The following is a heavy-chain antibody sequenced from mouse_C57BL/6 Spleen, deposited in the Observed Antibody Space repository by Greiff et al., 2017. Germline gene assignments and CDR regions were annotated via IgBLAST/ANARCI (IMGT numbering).Heavy chain of an antibody. CDR1: GYAFSSSW. CDR2: IYPGDGDT. V-gene: IGHV1-82*01. J-gene: IGHJ4*01. CDR3: ARGAMDY. Sequence: VQLQQSGPELVKPGASVKISCKASGYAFSSSWMNWVKQRPGKGLEWIGRIYPGDGDTNYNGKFKGKATLTADTSSNTAYLQLSSLTSEDTAIYYCARGAMDYWGQGTSVTVSS.